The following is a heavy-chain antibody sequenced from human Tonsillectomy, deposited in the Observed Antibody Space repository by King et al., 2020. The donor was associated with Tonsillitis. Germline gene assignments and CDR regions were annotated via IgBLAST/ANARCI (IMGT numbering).Heavy chain of an antibody. CDR3: ARASGGLSGRYPLHAFDV. Sequence: VQLVVSGRGLVQPGGSLRLSCAASGFTFSSYAMSWVRQAPGKGLEWVSTLSGSGSSTYYADSVKGQLTISRDNDKNTLYLQMSSLRAEDTAVYYCARASGGLSGRYPLHAFDVWGQGTIVPVS. V-gene: IGHV3-23*04. J-gene: IGHJ3*01. CDR2: LSGSGSST. CDR1: GFTFSSYA. D-gene: IGHD1-26*01.